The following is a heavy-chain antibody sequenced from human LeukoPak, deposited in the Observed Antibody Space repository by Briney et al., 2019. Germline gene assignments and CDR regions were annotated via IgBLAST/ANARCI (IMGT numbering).Heavy chain of an antibody. CDR1: GSTVYGKR. D-gene: IGHD5-18*01. J-gene: IGHJ4*02. CDR2: IKQDGSEK. CDR3: SGGGIRSSYGYW. V-gene: IGHV3-7*02. Sequence: EGSGSTVYGKRVGRGGRGLVKRQEWVANIKQDGSEKYYVDSVKGRFTISRDNAKNSLYLQMNSLRAEDTAVYYCSGGGIRSSYGYWWGQGTLVSVPS.